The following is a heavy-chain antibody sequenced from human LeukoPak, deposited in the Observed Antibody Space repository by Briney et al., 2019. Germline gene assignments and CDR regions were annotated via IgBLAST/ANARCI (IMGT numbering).Heavy chain of an antibody. CDR1: GGSISSGGYY. J-gene: IGHJ4*02. Sequence: SSQTLSLTCTVSGGSISSGGYYWSWIRQHPGKGLEWIGYIYYSGSTYYNPSLKSRVTISVGTSKNQFSLKLSSVTAADTAVYYCAREDSSSPGIDYWGQGTLVTVSS. CDR3: AREDSSSPGIDY. D-gene: IGHD6-6*01. V-gene: IGHV4-31*03. CDR2: IYYSGST.